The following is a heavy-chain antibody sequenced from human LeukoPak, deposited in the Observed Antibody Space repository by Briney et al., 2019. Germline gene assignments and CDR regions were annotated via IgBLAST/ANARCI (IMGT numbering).Heavy chain of an antibody. CDR2: INGKRGDT. CDR3: ARIGSLAFGELSGYFDY. D-gene: IGHD3-10*01. V-gene: IGHV1-2*02. CDR1: GFTFTDHY. Sequence: ASVTVSCKASGFTFTDHYMHWVRQAPGQGLKWMGWINGKRGDTNYAQNFQGRVTMTRDTSISTAYMELNRLTSDDTAVYYCARIGSLAFGELSGYFDYWGQGTLVTVSS. J-gene: IGHJ4*03.